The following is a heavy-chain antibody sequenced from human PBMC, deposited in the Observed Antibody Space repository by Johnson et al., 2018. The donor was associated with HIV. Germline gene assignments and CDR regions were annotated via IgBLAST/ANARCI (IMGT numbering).Heavy chain of an antibody. J-gene: IGHJ3*02. Sequence: VQLVESGGGVVQPGGSLRLSCAASGFSFSDHYMDWVRQAPGKGLDWVGRTRNKANSYTTEYAASVKGRFIISRDNAKNSLYVQMNSLRAEDTAMYYCTGGWYNLSAFDIWGQGTMVTVSS. D-gene: IGHD1-1*01. V-gene: IGHV3-72*01. CDR1: GFSFSDHY. CDR2: TRNKANSYTT. CDR3: TGGWYNLSAFDI.